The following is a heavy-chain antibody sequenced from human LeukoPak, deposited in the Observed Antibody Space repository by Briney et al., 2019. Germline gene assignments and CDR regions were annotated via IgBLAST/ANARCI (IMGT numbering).Heavy chain of an antibody. CDR3: AKDGRWLQLEVYYFDY. D-gene: IGHD5-24*01. CDR1: RFTFSNYA. CDR2: ISGSGGST. Sequence: GGSLRLSCAASRFTFSNYAMSWVRQAPGKGLEWVSAISGSGGSTYYADSAKGRFTISRDNSKNTLYLQMNSLRAEDTAVYYCAKDGRWLQLEVYYFDYWGQGTLVTVSS. V-gene: IGHV3-23*01. J-gene: IGHJ4*02.